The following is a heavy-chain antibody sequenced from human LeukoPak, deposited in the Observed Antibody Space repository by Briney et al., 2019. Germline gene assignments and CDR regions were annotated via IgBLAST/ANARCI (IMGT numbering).Heavy chain of an antibody. CDR2: IIPLLGIV. J-gene: IGHJ4*02. CDR3: ARDRVYDILTGPPLDY. Sequence: SVKVSCKASGGTFSSFAISWVRQAPGQGLERMGRIIPLLGIVNYAQKFQGRVTITADKSTSTAYVELSSLTSEDTAVYYCARDRVYDILTGPPLDYWGQGTLVTVSS. D-gene: IGHD3-9*01. V-gene: IGHV1-69*04. CDR1: GGTFSSFA.